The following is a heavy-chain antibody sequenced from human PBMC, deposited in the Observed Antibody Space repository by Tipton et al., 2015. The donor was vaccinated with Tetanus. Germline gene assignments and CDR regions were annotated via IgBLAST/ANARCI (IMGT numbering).Heavy chain of an antibody. CDR2: IYYSGST. Sequence: TLSLTCIVSGGSMSTSGHYGAWVRQSPGQGLEWIGYIYYSGSTNYNPSLKSRVTISVDTSKNQFSLKLSSVTAADTAVYYCARGTGDYWGQGTLVTVSS. CDR1: GGSMSTSGHY. V-gene: IGHV4-61*08. D-gene: IGHD1-14*01. CDR3: ARGTGDY. J-gene: IGHJ4*02.